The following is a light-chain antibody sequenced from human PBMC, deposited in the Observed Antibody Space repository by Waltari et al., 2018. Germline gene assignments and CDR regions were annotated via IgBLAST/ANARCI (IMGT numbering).Light chain of an antibody. V-gene: IGKV4-1*01. CDR3: QQYYTTPRT. Sequence: DIVMTQSPDSLAVSLGERAPITCKSRPSVFYSSNNNNSLAWYRQKPGQPPKLLFYWASTRASGVPDRFSGSGSGTDFTLTISSLQAEDVAVYYCQQYYTTPRTFGQGTTVEIK. CDR1: PSVFYSSNNNNS. CDR2: WAS. J-gene: IGKJ1*01.